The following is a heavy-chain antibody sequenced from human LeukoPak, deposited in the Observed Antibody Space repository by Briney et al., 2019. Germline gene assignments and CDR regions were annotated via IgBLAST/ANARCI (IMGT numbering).Heavy chain of an antibody. CDR2: IYTSGST. Sequence: SETLSLTCTVSGGSISSGSYYWSWIRQPPGKGLEWIGRIYTSGSTNYNPSLKSRVTISVDTSKNQFSLKLSSVTAADTAVYYCARDVGDTVYYYYGMDVWGQGTTVTVSS. CDR1: GGSISSGSYY. CDR3: ARDVGDTVYYYYGMDV. V-gene: IGHV4-61*02. J-gene: IGHJ6*02. D-gene: IGHD1-26*01.